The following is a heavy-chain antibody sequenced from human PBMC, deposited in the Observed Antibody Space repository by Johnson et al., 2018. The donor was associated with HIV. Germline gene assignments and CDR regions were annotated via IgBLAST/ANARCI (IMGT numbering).Heavy chain of an antibody. CDR1: GFSFSIYW. V-gene: IGHV3-7*05. Sequence: VQLVESGGGLVQPGGSLRLSCGGSGFSFSIYWLTWVRQAPGKGLEWVANINQDGSELYYVDSVKGRFTISRDHANNSLYVQMNSLRAEDTAVYYCAREVAGDYGDSPGAFDIWGQGTMVTVSS. CDR2: INQDGSEL. D-gene: IGHD4-17*01. CDR3: AREVAGDYGDSPGAFDI. J-gene: IGHJ3*02.